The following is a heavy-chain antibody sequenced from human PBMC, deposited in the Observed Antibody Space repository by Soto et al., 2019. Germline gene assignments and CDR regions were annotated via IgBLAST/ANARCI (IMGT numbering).Heavy chain of an antibody. CDR3: ARESGYSYGDFDY. V-gene: IGHV4-59*01. J-gene: IGHJ4*02. D-gene: IGHD5-18*01. Sequence: SETLSLTCTVSGGSISSYYWSWIRQPPGKGLEWIGYIYYSGSTNYNPSLKSRVTISVDTSKNQFSLKLSSVTAADTAVYYCARESGYSYGDFDYWGQGTLVTVS. CDR2: IYYSGST. CDR1: GGSISSYY.